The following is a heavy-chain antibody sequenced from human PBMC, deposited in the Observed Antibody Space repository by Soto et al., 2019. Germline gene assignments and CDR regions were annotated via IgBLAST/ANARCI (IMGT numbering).Heavy chain of an antibody. CDR1: GGSISSYY. J-gene: IGHJ5*02. CDR3: ARGAEDFWSGKSRGFDP. V-gene: IGHV4-59*01. CDR2: IYYSGST. Sequence: SETLSLTCTVSGGSISSYYWSWIRQPPGKGLEWIGYIYYSGSTNYNPSLKSRVTISVDTSKNQFFLKLSSVIAADTAVYYCARGAEDFWSGKSRGFDPWGQGTLVTVSS. D-gene: IGHD3-3*01.